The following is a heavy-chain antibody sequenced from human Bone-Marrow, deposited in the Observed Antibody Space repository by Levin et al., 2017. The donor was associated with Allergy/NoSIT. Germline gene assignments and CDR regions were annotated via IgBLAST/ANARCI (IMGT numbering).Heavy chain of an antibody. CDR3: ARERGVSGFTMSGYFYYYMDV. J-gene: IGHJ6*03. D-gene: IGHD3-22*01. V-gene: IGHV4-59*01. Sequence: SETLSLTCTVSGGSISSDYWSWVRQSPGKGLEWIGYIHYSGSTIYNPTLESRVTMSVDTSKNQFSLKLSSVTAADTAKYFCARERGVSGFTMSGYFYYYMDVWGKGTTVTVSS. CDR2: IHYSGST. CDR1: GGSISSDY.